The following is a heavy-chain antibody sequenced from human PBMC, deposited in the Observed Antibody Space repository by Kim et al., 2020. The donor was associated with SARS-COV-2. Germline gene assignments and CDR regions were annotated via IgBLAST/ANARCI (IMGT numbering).Heavy chain of an antibody. CDR3: ARTRGNYHSPRPEFDP. CDR2: IYPGDSDT. J-gene: IGHJ5*02. V-gene: IGHV5-51*01. Sequence: GESLKISCKGSGYSFTSYWIGWVRQMPGKGLEWMGIIYPGDSDTRYSPSFQGQVTISADKSISTAYLQWSSLKASDTAMYYCARTRGNYHSPRPEFDPWGQGTLVTVSS. D-gene: IGHD4-4*01. CDR1: GYSFTSYW.